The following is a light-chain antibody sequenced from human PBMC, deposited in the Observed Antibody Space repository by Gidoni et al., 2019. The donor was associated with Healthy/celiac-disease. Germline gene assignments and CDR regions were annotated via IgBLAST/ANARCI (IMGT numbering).Light chain of an antibody. CDR1: QSSSSY. Sequence: ESVLTHAQGTLSLSPGERATLSCRASQSSSSYLAWYQQTPGQAPRLLIYGASSRATGIPDRFSGSGSGTDLTLTISRLEPEDFAVYYCQQYGSSSYPFGQGTKLEIK. CDR2: GAS. J-gene: IGKJ2*01. CDR3: QQYGSSSYP. V-gene: IGKV3-20*01.